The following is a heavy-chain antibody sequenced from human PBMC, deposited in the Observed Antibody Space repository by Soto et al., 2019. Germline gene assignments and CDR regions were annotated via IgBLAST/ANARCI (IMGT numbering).Heavy chain of an antibody. V-gene: IGHV1-3*01. J-gene: IGHJ4*02. CDR2: INAGYGNT. CDR3: ARDTGDGTFDF. D-gene: IGHD7-27*01. Sequence: GASVKVSCKASGYTFSSYAMHWVRQAPGQRLEWMGWINAGYGNTKSSQKVQDRVTISRDTSAGTAYMELTSLRSEDTAVYYCARDTGDGTFDFWGQGTLVTVSS. CDR1: GYTFSSYA.